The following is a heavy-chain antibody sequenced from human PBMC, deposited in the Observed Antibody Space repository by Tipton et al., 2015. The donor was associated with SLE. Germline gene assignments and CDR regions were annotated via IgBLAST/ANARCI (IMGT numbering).Heavy chain of an antibody. J-gene: IGHJ4*02. CDR3: AKDRGVATIRKFDY. CDR2: ISSSGSTI. D-gene: IGHD5-24*01. V-gene: IGHV3-11*01. CDR1: GFTFSDYY. Sequence: SLRLSCAASGFTFSDYYMSWIRQAPGKGLEWVSYISSSGSTIYYADSVKGRFTISRDNAKNSLYLQMNSLRAEDTAVYYCAKDRGVATIRKFDYWGQGTLVTVSS.